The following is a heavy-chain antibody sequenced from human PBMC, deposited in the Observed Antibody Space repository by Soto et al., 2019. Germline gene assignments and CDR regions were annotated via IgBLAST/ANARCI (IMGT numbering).Heavy chain of an antibody. CDR3: WGYYYDSSGYYDAFDI. Sequence: ASVKVSCKASGYTFTSYYMHWVRQAPGQGLEWMGIINPSGGSTSYAQKFQGRVTMTRDTSTSTVYMELSSLGSEDTAVYYCWGYYYDSSGYYDAFDIWGQGTMVTVSS. CDR2: INPSGGST. J-gene: IGHJ3*02. V-gene: IGHV1-46*01. D-gene: IGHD3-22*01. CDR1: GYTFTSYY.